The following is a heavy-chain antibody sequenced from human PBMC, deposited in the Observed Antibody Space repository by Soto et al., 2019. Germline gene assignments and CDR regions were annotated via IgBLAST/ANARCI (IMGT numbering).Heavy chain of an antibody. Sequence: AASVKVSCKASGYTFTSYYMHWVRQAPGQGLEWMGIINPSGGSTSYAQKFQGRVTVTRDTSTSTVYMELSSLRSEDTAVYYCAREPRNPHLEWLPWGQGTMVTVSS. V-gene: IGHV1-46*01. J-gene: IGHJ3*01. CDR2: INPSGGST. D-gene: IGHD3-3*01. CDR3: AREPRNPHLEWLP. CDR1: GYTFTSYY.